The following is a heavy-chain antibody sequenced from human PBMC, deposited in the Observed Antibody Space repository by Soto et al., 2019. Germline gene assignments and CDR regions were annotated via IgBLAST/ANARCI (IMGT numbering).Heavy chain of an antibody. D-gene: IGHD2-2*01. Sequence: SETLSLTCTVSGGSISSGDYYWSWIRQPPGKGLEWIGYIYYSGSTYYNPSLKSRVTISVDTSKNQFSLKLSSVTAADTAVYYCARGRMVVPAANWFDPWGQGTLVTSPQ. CDR2: IYYSGST. CDR3: ARGRMVVPAANWFDP. CDR1: GGSISSGDYY. V-gene: IGHV4-30-4*01. J-gene: IGHJ5*02.